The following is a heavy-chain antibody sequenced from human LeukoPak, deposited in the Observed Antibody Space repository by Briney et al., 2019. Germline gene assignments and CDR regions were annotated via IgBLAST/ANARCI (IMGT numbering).Heavy chain of an antibody. CDR3: ARTLSSAYENYDFWSGYYFDYYYGMDV. D-gene: IGHD3-3*01. CDR2: IYYSGST. V-gene: IGHV4-59*01. J-gene: IGHJ6*02. Sequence: SETLSLTCGVYDGSFSGYYWSWIRQPPGKGLEWIGYIYYSGSTNYNPSLKSRVTISVDTSKNQFSLKLSSVTAADTAVYYCARTLSSAYENYDFWSGYYFDYYYGMDVWGQGTTVTVSS. CDR1: DGSFSGYY.